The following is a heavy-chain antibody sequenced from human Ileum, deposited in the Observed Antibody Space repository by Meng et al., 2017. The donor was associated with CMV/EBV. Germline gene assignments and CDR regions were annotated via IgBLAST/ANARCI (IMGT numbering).Heavy chain of an antibody. Sequence: SCTPSGYSFTLYPLHWFLLAPGRGLEWMGWISTSTRGRKYSEPYHSRLTITTDTSATTAYMEMSSLTSQDAAVYYCARLVSGVFDFWGQGTLVTVSS. CDR2: ISTSTRGR. D-gene: IGHD2-21*02. J-gene: IGHJ4*02. V-gene: IGHV1-3*04. CDR1: GYSFTLYP. CDR3: ARLVSGVFDF.